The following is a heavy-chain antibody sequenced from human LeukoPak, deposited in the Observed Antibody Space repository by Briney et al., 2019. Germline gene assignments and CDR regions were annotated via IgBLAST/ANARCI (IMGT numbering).Heavy chain of an antibody. CDR2: IYYSGST. V-gene: IGHV4-59*01. CDR1: GDSISSYY. D-gene: IGHD1-26*01. Sequence: PSETLSLTCTVSGDSISSYYWSWIRQPPGKGLEWIGYIYYSGSTNYNPSLKSRVSISVDTSKNQFSLKLSSVTAAGTAVYYCARSSGSHTYYFDYWGQGTLVTVSS. CDR3: ARSSGSHTYYFDY. J-gene: IGHJ4*02.